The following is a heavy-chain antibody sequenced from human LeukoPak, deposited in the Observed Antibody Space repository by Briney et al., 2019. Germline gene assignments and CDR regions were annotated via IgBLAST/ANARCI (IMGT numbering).Heavy chain of an antibody. V-gene: IGHV4-61*02. J-gene: IGHJ4*02. CDR1: GDSISSGDYY. CDR3: AREDRAGYGSVDY. D-gene: IGHD3-10*01. CDR2: ISSSGST. Sequence: PSETLSLTCTVSGDSISSGDYYWSWIRQPAGKGLEWIGRISSSGSTNYNPSLKSRVTISVDTSKNQFSLKLSSVTAADTAVYYCAREDRAGYGSVDYWGQGTLVTVSS.